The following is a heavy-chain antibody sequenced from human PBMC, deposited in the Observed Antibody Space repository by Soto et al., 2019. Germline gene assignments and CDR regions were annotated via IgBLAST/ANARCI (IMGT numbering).Heavy chain of an antibody. J-gene: IGHJ6*03. V-gene: IGHV4-39*01. CDR3: AKRGSIAVARYYYYMDV. D-gene: IGHD6-19*01. CDR1: GGSISSSSYY. CDR2: IYYSGST. Sequence: SETLSLTCTVSGGSISSSSYYWGWIRQPPGKGLEWIGSIYYSGSTYYNPSLKSRVTISVDTSKNQFSLKLSSVTAADTAVYYCAKRGSIAVARYYYYMDVWGKGTTVTVSS.